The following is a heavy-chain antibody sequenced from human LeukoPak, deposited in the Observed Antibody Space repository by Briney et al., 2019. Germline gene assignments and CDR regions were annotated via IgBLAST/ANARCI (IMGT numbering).Heavy chain of an antibody. CDR2: IRANGETT. Sequence: GGSLRLSCAASGFTFTHYGMNWVRQAPGKGLEWVSGIRANGETTYYADSVRGRFTISRDNSRSMVWLQMNSLTAEDTAMYFCGRDLNWGAFDIRGLRTPVTVSS. CDR3: GRDLNWGAFDI. J-gene: IGHJ3*02. D-gene: IGHD7-27*01. V-gene: IGHV3-23*01. CDR1: GFTFTHYG.